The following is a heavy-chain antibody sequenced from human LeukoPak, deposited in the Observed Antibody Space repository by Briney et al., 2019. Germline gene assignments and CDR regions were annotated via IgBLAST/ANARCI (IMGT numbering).Heavy chain of an antibody. D-gene: IGHD6-13*01. Sequence: ASVTVSCKASGYTFTGYYIHWVRQAPGQGLEWMGWINPHSGGTNYAQNFQDWVTMTRDTSISTAYMQLSRLRSDDTAVYYCARGGAASGRPLPDYWGQGTLVTVSS. CDR2: INPHSGGT. CDR3: ARGGAASGRPLPDY. J-gene: IGHJ4*02. CDR1: GYTFTGYY. V-gene: IGHV1-2*04.